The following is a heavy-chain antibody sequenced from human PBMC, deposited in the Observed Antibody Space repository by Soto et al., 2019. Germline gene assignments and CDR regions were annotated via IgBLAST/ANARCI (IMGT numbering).Heavy chain of an antibody. CDR3: AKIGERSWFDS. J-gene: IGHJ5*01. Sequence: QVQLVQSGAEVKKPGSSVKVSCKASGGTFSSSAISWVRQAPGQGLEWMGGIVPMFGTADIAQKFQGRVTISADESMTTVYMAVGSLRSEDTATYYCAKIGERSWFDSWGQGTLVNVSS. CDR2: IVPMFGTA. V-gene: IGHV1-69*01. D-gene: IGHD3-10*01. CDR1: GGTFSSSA.